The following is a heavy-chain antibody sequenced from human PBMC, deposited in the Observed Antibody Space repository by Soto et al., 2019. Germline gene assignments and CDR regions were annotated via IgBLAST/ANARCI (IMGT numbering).Heavy chain of an antibody. D-gene: IGHD5-12*01. CDR1: GFTFSSYA. CDR2: ISGRISST. Sequence: EVQLLESGGGLVQPGGSLRLSCAASGFTFSSYAMSWVRQARGKGLEWVSAISGRISSTYYADSVKGRFTISRDNSKSTLFLHMNSLRVEDTAVYYCARDGDAAWIRSGDLWGRRTLVTVSS. CDR3: ARDGDAAWIRSGDL. V-gene: IGHV3-23*01. J-gene: IGHJ2*01.